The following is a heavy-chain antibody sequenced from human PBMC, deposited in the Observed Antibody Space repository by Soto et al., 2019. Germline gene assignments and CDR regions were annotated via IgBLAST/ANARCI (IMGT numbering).Heavy chain of an antibody. Sequence: PGGSLRLSCAASGFTFSSYAMHWVRQAPGKGLEWVAVISYDGSNKYYADSVKGRFTISRDNSKNTLYLQMNSLRSEDTAVYYCARDCSSTSCYKYWYFDLWGRGTLVTVSS. V-gene: IGHV3-30-3*01. CDR1: GFTFSSYA. J-gene: IGHJ2*01. CDR3: ARDCSSTSCYKYWYFDL. CDR2: ISYDGSNK. D-gene: IGHD2-2*01.